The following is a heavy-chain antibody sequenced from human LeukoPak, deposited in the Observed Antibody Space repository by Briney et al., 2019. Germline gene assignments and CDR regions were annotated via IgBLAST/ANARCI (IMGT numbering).Heavy chain of an antibody. V-gene: IGHV1-18*01. Sequence: GASVKVSCKASGYTFTSYGISWVRQAPGQGLEWMGWISAYNGNTNYAQKLQGRVTMTTDTSTSTAYTELRSLRSDDTAVYYCARDPRLFPDSSTNGFDYWGQGTLVTVSS. CDR3: ARDPRLFPDSSTNGFDY. J-gene: IGHJ4*02. D-gene: IGHD2-2*01. CDR2: ISAYNGNT. CDR1: GYTFTSYG.